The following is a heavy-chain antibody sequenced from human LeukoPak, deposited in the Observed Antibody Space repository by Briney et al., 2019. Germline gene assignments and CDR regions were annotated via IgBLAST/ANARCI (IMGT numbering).Heavy chain of an antibody. J-gene: IGHJ4*02. Sequence: PGGSLRLSCAASGFTFSSYSMNWVRQAPGKGLEWVSSISSSSSYIYYADSVKGRFTISRDNAKNSLYLQMNSLRAEDTAVYYCARHDYYDSSGYPNFDYWGQGTLVTVSS. CDR2: ISSSSSYI. CDR1: GFTFSSYS. D-gene: IGHD3-22*01. CDR3: ARHDYYDSSGYPNFDY. V-gene: IGHV3-21*01.